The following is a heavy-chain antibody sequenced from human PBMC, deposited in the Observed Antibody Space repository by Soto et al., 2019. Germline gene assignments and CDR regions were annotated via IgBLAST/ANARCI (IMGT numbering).Heavy chain of an antibody. Sequence: QVQLQESGPGLLKPSGTLSLTCAVSGVSIRSSNWWSWVRQPPGKGLEWIGEIYHSGSTNYNPSLKSRVTTSVDKSKNPFSLNLRSVTAADTAVYYCASGTQGYFESWGQGTLVTVSS. J-gene: IGHJ4*02. D-gene: IGHD1-1*01. CDR3: ASGTQGYFES. CDR2: IYHSGST. V-gene: IGHV4-4*02. CDR1: GVSIRSSNW.